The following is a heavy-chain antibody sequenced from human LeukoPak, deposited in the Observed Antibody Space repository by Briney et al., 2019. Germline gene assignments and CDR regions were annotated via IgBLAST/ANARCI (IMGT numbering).Heavy chain of an antibody. D-gene: IGHD3-10*01. CDR3: ARDPSVLLWFGESWDGMDV. CDR1: GFTFSSYG. Sequence: PGGSLRLSCAASGFTFSSYGMHWVRQAPGKGLEGVAVISYDGSNKYYADSVKGRFTISRDNSKNTLYLQMNSLRAEDTAVYYCARDPSVLLWFGESWDGMDVWGQGTTVTVSS. J-gene: IGHJ6*02. V-gene: IGHV3-30*03. CDR2: ISYDGSNK.